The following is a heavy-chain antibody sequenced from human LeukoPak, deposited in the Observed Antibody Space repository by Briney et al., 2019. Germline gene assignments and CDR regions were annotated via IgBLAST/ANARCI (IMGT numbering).Heavy chain of an antibody. CDR2: IYSGGST. CDR3: ARGSDTAMVTLDY. V-gene: IGHV3-66*01. Sequence: GGSLRLSCAASGFTFSNYAMSWVRQAPGKGLEWVSVIYSGGSTYYADSVKGRFTISRDNSKNTLYLQMNSQRAEDTAVYYCARGSDTAMVTLDYWGQGTLVTVSS. CDR1: GFTFSNYA. J-gene: IGHJ4*02. D-gene: IGHD5-18*01.